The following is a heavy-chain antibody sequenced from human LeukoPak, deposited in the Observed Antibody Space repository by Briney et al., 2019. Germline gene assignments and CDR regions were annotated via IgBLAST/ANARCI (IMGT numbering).Heavy chain of an antibody. CDR3: ARDAPSDYGDYEGSGSLDY. V-gene: IGHV3-74*01. D-gene: IGHD4-17*01. CDR1: GFTFSSSW. CDR2: INSDGSST. Sequence: PGGSLRLSCAASGFTFSSSWIHWVRQAPGKGLVWVSRINSDGSSTSYADSVKGRFTISRDNSKNALYLQMNSLRAEDTAVYYCARDAPSDYGDYEGSGSLDYWGQGTLVTVSS. J-gene: IGHJ4*02.